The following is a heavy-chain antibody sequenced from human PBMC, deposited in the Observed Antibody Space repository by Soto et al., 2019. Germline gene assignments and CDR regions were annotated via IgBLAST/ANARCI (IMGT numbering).Heavy chain of an antibody. D-gene: IGHD1-20*01. CDR1: GGSISSGDYY. CDR2: IYYSGST. Sequence: SETLSLTCTVSGGSISSGDYYWSWIRQPPGKGLEWIGYIYYSGSTYYIPSLKSRVTISVDTSKNQFSLKLSSVTAADTAVYYCAREITGTTWFDPWGQGTLVTVSS. J-gene: IGHJ5*02. V-gene: IGHV4-30-4*01. CDR3: AREITGTTWFDP.